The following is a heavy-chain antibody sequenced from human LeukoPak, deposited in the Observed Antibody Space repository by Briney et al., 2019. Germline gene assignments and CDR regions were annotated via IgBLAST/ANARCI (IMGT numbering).Heavy chain of an antibody. J-gene: IGHJ3*02. CDR3: ARGAVVAHDAFDI. Sequence: GGSLRLSCAASGFTFSSYWMSWVRQAPGKGLEWVANIKQDGSEKYYVDSVKGRFTISRDNAKNSLYLQMNSLRAEDTAVYYCARGAVVAHDAFDIWGQGTMVTVSS. D-gene: IGHD3-22*01. CDR1: GFTFSSYW. V-gene: IGHV3-7*01. CDR2: IKQDGSEK.